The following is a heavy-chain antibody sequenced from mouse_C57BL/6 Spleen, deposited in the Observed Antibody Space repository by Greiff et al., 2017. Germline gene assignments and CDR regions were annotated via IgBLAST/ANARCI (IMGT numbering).Heavy chain of an antibody. J-gene: IGHJ3*01. D-gene: IGHD2-12*01. CDR3: ARGVLQAWFAY. Sequence: QVQLQQPGAELVKPGASVTMSCKASGYTFTSYWITWVKQRPGKGLEWIGDIYPGSGSTNYNEKFKSKATLTRDTSSSTAYMQLSSLTSEDSAVYYCARGVLQAWFAYWGQGTLVTVSA. V-gene: IGHV1-55*01. CDR1: GYTFTSYW. CDR2: IYPGSGST.